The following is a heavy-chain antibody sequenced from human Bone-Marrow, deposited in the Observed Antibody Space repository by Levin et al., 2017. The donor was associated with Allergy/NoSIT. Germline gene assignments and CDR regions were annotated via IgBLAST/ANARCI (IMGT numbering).Heavy chain of an antibody. CDR2: ISSSSSYT. D-gene: IGHD4-17*01. V-gene: IGHV3-11*03. J-gene: IGHJ3*02. CDR3: ARTNDYGDYGAFDI. CDR1: GFTFSDYY. Sequence: GGSLRLSCAASGFTFSDYYMSWIRQAPGKGLEWVSYISSSSSYTNYADSVKGRFTISRDNAKNSLYLQMNSLRAEDTAVYYCARTNDYGDYGAFDIWGQGTMVTVSS.